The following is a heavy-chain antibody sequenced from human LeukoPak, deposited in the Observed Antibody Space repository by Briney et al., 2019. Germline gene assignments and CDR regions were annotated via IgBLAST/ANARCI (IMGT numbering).Heavy chain of an antibody. CDR1: GGSISSYY. D-gene: IGHD6-6*01. J-gene: IGHJ4*02. V-gene: IGHV4-4*07. Sequence: SEILSLTCTVSGGSISSYYWSWIRQPAGKGLEWIGRIYTSGSTNYNPSLKSRVTMSVDTSKNQFSLKLSSVTAADTAVYYCAREVSSIAARFCDYWGQGTLVTVSS. CDR3: AREVSSIAARFCDY. CDR2: IYTSGST.